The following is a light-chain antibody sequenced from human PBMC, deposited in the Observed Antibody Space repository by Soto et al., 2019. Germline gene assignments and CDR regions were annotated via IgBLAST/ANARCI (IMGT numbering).Light chain of an antibody. J-gene: IGKJ4*01. V-gene: IGKV3-20*01. CDR3: QQYGSSPRLT. CDR1: QSLTNSF. Sequence: EFVLTQSPVTLSLSPGGRATLSCRASQSLTNSFIAWYQQRPGQAPRLLIYDTSSRASGIPDRFSGSGSGTDFTLTISRLEPEDFAVYYCQQYGSSPRLTFGGGTKVDIK. CDR2: DTS.